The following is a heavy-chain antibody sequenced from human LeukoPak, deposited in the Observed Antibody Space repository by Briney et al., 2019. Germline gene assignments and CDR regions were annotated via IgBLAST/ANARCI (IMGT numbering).Heavy chain of an antibody. Sequence: PSETLSLTCAVYGGSFSGYYWSWIRQPPGKGLEWIGEINHSGSTNYNPSLKSRVTISVDTSKNQFSLKLSSVTAADTAVYYCARWFPLRPKDAFDIWGQGTMVTVSS. CDR3: ARWFPLRPKDAFDI. D-gene: IGHD3-10*01. CDR1: GGSFSGYY. V-gene: IGHV4-34*01. CDR2: INHSGST. J-gene: IGHJ3*02.